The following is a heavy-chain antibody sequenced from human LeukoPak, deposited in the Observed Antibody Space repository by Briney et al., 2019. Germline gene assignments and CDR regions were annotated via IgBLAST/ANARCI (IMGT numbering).Heavy chain of an antibody. D-gene: IGHD2-2*01. J-gene: IGHJ4*02. Sequence: GGSLRLSCAASGFTFRSYTMSWVRQAPGKGLEWVSGMSGTGTSTSYANSVKGRFTISRDNSKNTLYLQMNSLRVEDTAVYYCAARPLMPPRFDNWGQGTLVTVSS. V-gene: IGHV3-23*01. CDR3: AARPLMPPRFDN. CDR1: GFTFRSYT. CDR2: MSGTGTST.